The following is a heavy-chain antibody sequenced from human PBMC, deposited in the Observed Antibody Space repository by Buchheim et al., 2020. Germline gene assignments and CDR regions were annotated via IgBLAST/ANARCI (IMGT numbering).Heavy chain of an antibody. Sequence: EVQLVESGGGLVQPGGSLRLSCAASGFTFSGYWMGWVRQAPGEGLEWVANIKPDGSERYYVDSVKGRFTISRDNAKNSLSLQMNSLRDEDTALYYCVRDPLGYEGYWGQGTL. J-gene: IGHJ4*02. CDR1: GFTFSGYW. CDR3: VRDPLGYEGY. V-gene: IGHV3-7*01. D-gene: IGHD5-12*01. CDR2: IKPDGSER.